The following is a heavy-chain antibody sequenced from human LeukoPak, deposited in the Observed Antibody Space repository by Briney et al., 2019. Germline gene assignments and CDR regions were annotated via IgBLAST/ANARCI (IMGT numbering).Heavy chain of an antibody. CDR3: ARGVAAAGANYFGY. Sequence: PSETLSLTCAVSGYSISSGYYWGWIRQPPGKGLEWIGSIYHSGSTYYNPSLKSRVTISVDTSKNQFSLKLSSVTAADTAVYYCARGVAAAGANYFGYWGQGTLVSVSS. J-gene: IGHJ4*02. D-gene: IGHD6-13*01. V-gene: IGHV4-38-2*01. CDR1: GYSISSGYY. CDR2: IYHSGST.